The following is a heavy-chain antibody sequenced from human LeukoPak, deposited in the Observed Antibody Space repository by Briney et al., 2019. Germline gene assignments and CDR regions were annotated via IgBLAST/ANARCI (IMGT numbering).Heavy chain of an antibody. CDR1: GFTFSSYW. CDR3: ARLLLNWSFDY. D-gene: IGHD3/OR15-3a*01. Sequence: GGSLRLSCTASGFTFSSYWMSWVRQAPGKGLEWVANIKQDGSEKYYVDSVKGRFTISRDNANNSLYLQMNSLRAEDTAVYYRARLLLNWSFDYWGQGTLVTVSS. V-gene: IGHV3-7*01. CDR2: IKQDGSEK. J-gene: IGHJ4*02.